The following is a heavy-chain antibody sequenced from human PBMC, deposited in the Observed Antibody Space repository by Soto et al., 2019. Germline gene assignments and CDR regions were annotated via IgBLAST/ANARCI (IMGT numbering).Heavy chain of an antibody. D-gene: IGHD6-13*01. V-gene: IGHV3-64D*06. CDR2: ITSNGGST. Sequence: GGSLRLACSASGFTFSSYVMNWVRQAPGKGLEYVSGITSNGGSTFYADSVKGRFIISRDNSQNTVYLQMSSLTTADTAVYYWIVASAAYWGQGTQVTASS. CDR3: IVASAAY. CDR1: GFTFSSYV. J-gene: IGHJ4*02.